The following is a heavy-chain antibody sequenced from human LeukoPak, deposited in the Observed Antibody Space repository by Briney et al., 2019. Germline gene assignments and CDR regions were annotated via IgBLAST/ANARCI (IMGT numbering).Heavy chain of an antibody. V-gene: IGHV4-4*07. CDR1: GASISSYF. Sequence: SETLSLTCTVSGASISSYFWTWIRQPAGKGLEWIGRIYTSGRTDYNPSLKSRVTMSLDASRNQLSLKLTTVTAADTAVYYCARKDGDYWAREPWSPSPQ. CDR3: ARKDGDY. J-gene: IGHJ4*02. CDR2: IYTSGRT.